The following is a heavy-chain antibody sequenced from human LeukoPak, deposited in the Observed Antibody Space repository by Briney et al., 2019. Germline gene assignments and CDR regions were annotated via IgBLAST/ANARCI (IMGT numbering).Heavy chain of an antibody. J-gene: IGHJ4*02. CDR1: GYTFTGHY. CDR3: ARDGTSTDDC. CDR2: ISGNNDNP. Sequence: EASVKVSCKASGYTFTGHYLHWVRQAPGQGLEWMGWISGNNDNPNYGQKFQGRFTVTTDSSTSTAYMELRNLRSDDTAVYYCARDGTSTDDCWGQGTLVTVSS. V-gene: IGHV1-18*04. D-gene: IGHD2-2*01.